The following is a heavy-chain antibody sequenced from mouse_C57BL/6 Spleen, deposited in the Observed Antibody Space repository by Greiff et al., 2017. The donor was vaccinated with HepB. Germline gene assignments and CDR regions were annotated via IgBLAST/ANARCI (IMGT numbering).Heavy chain of an antibody. D-gene: IGHD1-1*01. V-gene: IGHV1-76*01. Sequence: QVQLQQSGAELVRPGASVKLSCKASGYTFTDYYINWVRQRPGQGLEWIARIYPGSGNTYYNEKFKGKATLTAEKSSSTAYIQLSSLTSEDSAVYFCARPGGSKIHWYFDVWGTGTTVTVSS. CDR1: GYTFTDYY. CDR3: ARPGGSKIHWYFDV. J-gene: IGHJ1*03. CDR2: IYPGSGNT.